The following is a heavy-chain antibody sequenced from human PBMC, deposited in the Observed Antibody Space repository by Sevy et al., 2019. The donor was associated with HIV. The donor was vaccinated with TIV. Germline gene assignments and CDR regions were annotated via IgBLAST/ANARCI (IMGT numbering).Heavy chain of an antibody. Sequence: GGSLRLSCAASGFTFSSYSMNWVRQAPGKGLEWVSYTSSSSSTIYYADSVKGRFTISRDNAKNSLYLQMNSLRDEDTAVYYCARPQNDYGDYGMDVWGQGTTVTVSS. CDR1: GFTFSSYS. CDR2: TSSSSSTI. D-gene: IGHD4-17*01. J-gene: IGHJ6*02. CDR3: ARPQNDYGDYGMDV. V-gene: IGHV3-48*02.